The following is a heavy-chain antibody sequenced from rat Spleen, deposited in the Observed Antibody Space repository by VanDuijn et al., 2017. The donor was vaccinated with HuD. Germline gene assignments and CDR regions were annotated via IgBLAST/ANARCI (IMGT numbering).Heavy chain of an antibody. CDR1: GFTFSSFA. Sequence: EVQLVESGGGLVQPGRSLKLSCAASGFTFSSFAMAWVRQAPTTGLEWVATISYGDSSGHSGTYYRDSVKGRFTIARDNAKSTLSLQMDSLRSEDTATYYCARRHYGYTDYFDYWGQGVMVTVSS. D-gene: IGHD1-9*01. J-gene: IGHJ2*01. CDR2: ISYGDSSGHSGT. V-gene: IGHV5-29*01. CDR3: ARRHYGYTDYFDY.